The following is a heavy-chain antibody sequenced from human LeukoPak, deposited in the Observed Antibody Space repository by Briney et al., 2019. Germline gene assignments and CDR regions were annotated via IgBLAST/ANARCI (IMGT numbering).Heavy chain of an antibody. CDR2: IYSGGST. V-gene: IGHV3-53*01. J-gene: IGHJ4*02. Sequence: GGSLRLSCVASGFPFSSYGMHWVRQAPGRGLEWVSVIYSGGSTYYADSVKGRFTISRDSSKNTLYLQMNSLRAEDTAVYYCARAQPRGYFDYWGQGTLVTVSS. CDR1: GFPFSSYG. D-gene: IGHD3-10*01. CDR3: ARAQPRGYFDY.